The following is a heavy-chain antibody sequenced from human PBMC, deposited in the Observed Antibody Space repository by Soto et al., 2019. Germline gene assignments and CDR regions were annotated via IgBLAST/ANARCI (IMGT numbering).Heavy chain of an antibody. CDR1: GDSISNSDYY. J-gene: IGHJ6*02. CDR2: IDYSGST. V-gene: IGHV4-30-4*01. Sequence: SETLSLTCTVSGDSISNSDYYWNWIRQSPGKGLEWIASIDYSGSTYYNPSLKSRVVISADTSKNLFSLKLRSVTAADTALYFWARAGPYSYGFDVWGQGTTVTVSS. CDR3: ARAGPYSYGFDV.